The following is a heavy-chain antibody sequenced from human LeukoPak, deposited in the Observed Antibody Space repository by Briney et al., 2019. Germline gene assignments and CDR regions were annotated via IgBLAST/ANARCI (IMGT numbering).Heavy chain of an antibody. CDR2: INPSGGST. V-gene: IGHV1-46*01. CDR1: GCTFTSYY. Sequence: ASVKVSCKASGCTFTSYYMHWVRQAPGQGLEWMGIINPSGGSTSYAQKFQGRVTMTRDTSTSTVYMELSSLRSEDTAVYYCARAIGCSSTSCPYTYYYYGMDVWGKGTTVTVSS. D-gene: IGHD2-2*01. CDR3: ARAIGCSSTSCPYTYYYYGMDV. J-gene: IGHJ6*04.